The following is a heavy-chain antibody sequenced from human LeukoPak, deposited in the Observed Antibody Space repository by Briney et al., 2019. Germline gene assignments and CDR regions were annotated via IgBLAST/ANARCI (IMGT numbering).Heavy chain of an antibody. CDR3: GRAGSSGTYYYHMDV. CDR2: MNPNSGDR. V-gene: IGHV1-8*01. J-gene: IGHJ6*03. D-gene: IGHD3-10*01. Sequence: GASVKVSCKASGYTFNSYDINWVRQATGQGLEWMGWMNPNSGDRGYARKFQGRVSMTRNNSINTAYMELSSLTSEDTAVYYCGRAGSSGTYYYHMDVWGKGTTVTVSS. CDR1: GYTFNSYD.